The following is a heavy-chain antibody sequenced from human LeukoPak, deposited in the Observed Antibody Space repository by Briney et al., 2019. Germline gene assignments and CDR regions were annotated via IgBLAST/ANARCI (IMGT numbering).Heavy chain of an antibody. Sequence: SQTLSLTCTVSGGSISSGGYYWSWIRQHPGKGLEWIGYIYYSGSTYYNPSLKSRVTISVDTSKNQFSLKLSSVTAADTAVYYCARGIGRRSAIIVVVPAAIRFDYWGQGTLVTVSS. V-gene: IGHV4-31*03. CDR1: GGSISSGGYY. D-gene: IGHD2-2*02. J-gene: IGHJ4*02. CDR2: IYYSGST. CDR3: ARGIGRRSAIIVVVPAAIRFDY.